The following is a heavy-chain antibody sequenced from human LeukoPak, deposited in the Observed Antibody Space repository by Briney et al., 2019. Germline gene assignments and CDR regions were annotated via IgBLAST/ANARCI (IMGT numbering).Heavy chain of an antibody. CDR1: GGSISSYY. D-gene: IGHD3-10*01. V-gene: IGHV4-4*09. CDR2: IYTSGST. CDR3: ARHRRGVLNWFDP. J-gene: IGHJ5*02. Sequence: SETLSLTCTVSGGSISSYYWSWIRQPPGKGLEWIGYIYTSGSTNYNPSLKSRVTISVDTSKNQFSLKLSSVTAADTAVHYCARHRRGVLNWFDPWGQGTLVTVSS.